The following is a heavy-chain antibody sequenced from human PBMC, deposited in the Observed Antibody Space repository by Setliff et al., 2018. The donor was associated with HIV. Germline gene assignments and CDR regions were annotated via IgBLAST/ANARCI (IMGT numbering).Heavy chain of an antibody. Sequence: GASVKVSCKASGYTFTGYYMHWVRQAPGQGLEWMGWINPNSGGTNYAQKFQGRVTMTRDTSISTAYMELSRLRSDDPAVYYCARDYYDSSGYIFFPGLPDYWGQGTLVTVSS. CDR2: INPNSGGT. CDR1: GYTFTGYY. D-gene: IGHD3-22*01. V-gene: IGHV1-2*02. J-gene: IGHJ4*02. CDR3: ARDYYDSSGYIFFPGLPDY.